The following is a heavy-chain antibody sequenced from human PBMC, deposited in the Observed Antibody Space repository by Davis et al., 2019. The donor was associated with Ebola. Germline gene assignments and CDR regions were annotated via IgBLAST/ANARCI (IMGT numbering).Heavy chain of an antibody. CDR1: GGSISSGGYS. Sequence: SETLSLTCAVSGGSISSGGYSWSWIRQPPGKGLGWIGTIYHSGSTYYNPSLESRVTISLDTSKNQFSLKLSSVTAADTAVYYCARGRYSYGYFDYWGQGTLVTVSS. D-gene: IGHD5-18*01. CDR3: ARGRYSYGYFDY. V-gene: IGHV4-30-2*01. CDR2: IYHSGST. J-gene: IGHJ4*02.